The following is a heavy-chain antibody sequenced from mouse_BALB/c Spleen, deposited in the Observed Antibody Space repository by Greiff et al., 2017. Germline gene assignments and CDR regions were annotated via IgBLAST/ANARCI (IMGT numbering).Heavy chain of an antibody. Sequence: EVKLQESGPGLVKPSQSLSLTCTVTGYSITSDYAWNWIRQFPGNKLEWMGYISYSGSTSYNPSLKSRISITRDTSKNQFFLQLNSVTTEDTATYYCARGVYYGLDYWGQGTTLTVSS. D-gene: IGHD1-2*01. CDR1: GYSITSDYA. CDR3: ARGVYYGLDY. CDR2: ISYSGST. J-gene: IGHJ2*01. V-gene: IGHV3-2*02.